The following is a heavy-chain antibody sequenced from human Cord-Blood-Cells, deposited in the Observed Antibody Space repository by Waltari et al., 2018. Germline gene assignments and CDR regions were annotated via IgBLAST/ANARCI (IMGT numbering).Heavy chain of an antibody. CDR1: GFTFRSYA. CDR2: ISYDGSNK. J-gene: IGHJ4*02. V-gene: IGHV3-30-3*01. Sequence: QVQLVESGGGVVQPGRSLRLPCAASGFTFRSYAMHWVRQAPGKGLEWVAVISYDGSNKYYADSVKGRFTISRDNSKNTLYLQMNSLRAEDTAVYYCASPSYYFDYWGQGTLVTVSS. D-gene: IGHD6-6*01. CDR3: ASPSYYFDY.